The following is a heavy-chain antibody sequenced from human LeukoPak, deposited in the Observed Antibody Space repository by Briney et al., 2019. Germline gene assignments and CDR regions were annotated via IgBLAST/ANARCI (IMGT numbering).Heavy chain of an antibody. CDR3: ARGPDDAFDI. Sequence: SETLSLTCTVSGYSISSGYYWGWIRQPPGKGLEWIGSIYHSGSTYYNPSLKSRVTISVDTSKNQFSLKLSSVTAADTAVYYCARGPDDAFDIWGQRTMVTVSS. J-gene: IGHJ3*02. V-gene: IGHV4-38-2*02. CDR1: GYSISSGYY. CDR2: IYHSGST.